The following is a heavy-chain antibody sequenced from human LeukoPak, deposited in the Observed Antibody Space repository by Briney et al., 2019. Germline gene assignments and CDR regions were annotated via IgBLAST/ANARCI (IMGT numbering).Heavy chain of an antibody. J-gene: IGHJ4*02. D-gene: IGHD1-14*01. CDR1: GGSISSGAYY. CDR2: IYYSGST. Sequence: SQTLSLTCTVSGGSISSGAYYWSWIRQHPGKGLEWLGYIYYSGSTYYNPSLKSRVTISVDTSENQFSLKLSSVIAADTAVYYWARLPHGTTFDYWGQGTLVTVSS. CDR3: ARLPHGTTFDY. V-gene: IGHV4-31*03.